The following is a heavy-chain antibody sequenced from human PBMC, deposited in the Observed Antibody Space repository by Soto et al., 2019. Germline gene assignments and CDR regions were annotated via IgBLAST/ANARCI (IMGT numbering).Heavy chain of an antibody. CDR3: ARFSGSYYYAMDV. Sequence: SETRALTCTVSGGSISSGGYYWSWIRQPPGKGLEWIGEINHSGVTNYKPSLKRRVTISVDTSKNQFSLQLKSVTAADTALYYCARFSGSYYYAMDVWGQGSTVTVSS. CDR2: INHSGVT. CDR1: GGSISSGGYY. D-gene: IGHD6-19*01. V-gene: IGHV4-39*07. J-gene: IGHJ6*02.